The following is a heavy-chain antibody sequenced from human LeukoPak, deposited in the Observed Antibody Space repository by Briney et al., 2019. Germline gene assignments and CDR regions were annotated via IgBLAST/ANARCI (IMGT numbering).Heavy chain of an antibody. CDR1: GYTFTGYY. V-gene: IGHV1-2*02. Sequence: GASVKVSCKASGYTFTGYYMHWVRQAPGQGLEWMGWINPNSGGTNYAQKFQGRVTMTRDTSISTAYMELSGLRSDDTAVYYCARGVVAGTHDAFDIWGQGTMVTVSS. CDR2: INPNSGGT. J-gene: IGHJ3*02. D-gene: IGHD6-19*01. CDR3: ARGVVAGTHDAFDI.